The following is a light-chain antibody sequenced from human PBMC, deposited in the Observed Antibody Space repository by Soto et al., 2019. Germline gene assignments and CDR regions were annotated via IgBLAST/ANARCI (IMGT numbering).Light chain of an antibody. Sequence: DIELAQFPGSLCFPPGEGATVSWRSSRIVSRGLLAWYQHKPGQAPSLLICDASRRATGIPERFSGSGSGTDFTLTISRLEPEDFAVYYCQQYGASPWTFGQGTKVDIK. V-gene: IGKV3-20*01. CDR1: RIVSRGL. CDR2: DAS. J-gene: IGKJ1*01. CDR3: QQYGASPWT.